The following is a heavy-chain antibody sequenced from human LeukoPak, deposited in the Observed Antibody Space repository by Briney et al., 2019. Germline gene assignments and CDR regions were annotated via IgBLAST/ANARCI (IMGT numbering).Heavy chain of an antibody. J-gene: IGHJ4*02. D-gene: IGHD5-18*01. Sequence: GGSLRLSCAASGFTFSSYEMNWVRQAPGKGLEWVSYISSSGSTIYYADSAKGRFTISRDNARNSLYLQMNSLRAEDTAVYYCAGGLTWIQLWLDYWGQGTLVTVSS. V-gene: IGHV3-48*03. CDR2: ISSSGSTI. CDR1: GFTFSSYE. CDR3: AGGLTWIQLWLDY.